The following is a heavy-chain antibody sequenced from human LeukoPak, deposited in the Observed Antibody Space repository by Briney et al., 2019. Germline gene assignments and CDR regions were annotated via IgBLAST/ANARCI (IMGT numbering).Heavy chain of an antibody. D-gene: IGHD3-10*01. V-gene: IGHV4-4*07. J-gene: IGHJ6*03. Sequence: PSETLSLTCTVSGGSISSYYWSWIRQPAGKGLEWIGRIYTSGSTNYNPSLKSRVTMSVDTSKNQFSLKLSSVTAADTAVYYCASGGSGSYYYYYMDVWGKGTTVTVSS. CDR2: IYTSGST. CDR3: ASGGSGSYYYYYMDV. CDR1: GGSISSYY.